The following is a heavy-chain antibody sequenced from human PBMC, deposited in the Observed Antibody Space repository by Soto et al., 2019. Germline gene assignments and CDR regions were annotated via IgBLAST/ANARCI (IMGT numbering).Heavy chain of an antibody. Sequence: SETLSLTCTVSGGSISSGGYYWSWIRQHPGKGLEWIGYIYYSGSTYYNPSLKSRVTISVDTSKNQFSLKLSSVTAADTAVYYCARANYDFWSGYYTRVDYWGQGTLVTVS. CDR2: IYYSGST. D-gene: IGHD3-3*01. CDR3: ARANYDFWSGYYTRVDY. CDR1: GGSISSGGYY. V-gene: IGHV4-31*03. J-gene: IGHJ4*02.